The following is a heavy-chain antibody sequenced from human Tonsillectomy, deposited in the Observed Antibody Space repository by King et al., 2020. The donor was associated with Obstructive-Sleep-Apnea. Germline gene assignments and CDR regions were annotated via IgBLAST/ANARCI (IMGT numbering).Heavy chain of an antibody. CDR3: VSEHLAARTKSLDS. CDR2: IDDSRNYR. J-gene: IGHJ4*02. CDR1: GFTFSSYS. V-gene: IGHV3-21*01. Sequence: VQLVESGGGLVKPGGSLRLSCAASGFTFSSYSMNWVRQAPGEGMEWGSSIDDSRNYRYYADSGKGRFTISSDNAKNSLYLQMDSLGAGDTAVYSCVSEHLAARTKSLDSGGQGTLVTVSS. D-gene: IGHD6-6*01.